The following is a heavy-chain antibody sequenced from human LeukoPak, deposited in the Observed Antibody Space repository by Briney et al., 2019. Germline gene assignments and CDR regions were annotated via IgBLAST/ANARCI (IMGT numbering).Heavy chain of an antibody. CDR2: ISGSGGSTFYAGST. Sequence: GGSLRLSCAASGFTFNTYAMSWVRQAPGKGLGWVSAISGSGGSTFYAGSTFYADSVKGRFTISRDNSQNTLYLQMNSLRAEDTAVYYCRVVITTTDYWGQGTLVTVSS. CDR3: RVVITTTDY. V-gene: IGHV3-23*01. J-gene: IGHJ4*02. CDR1: GFTFNTYA. D-gene: IGHD3-22*01.